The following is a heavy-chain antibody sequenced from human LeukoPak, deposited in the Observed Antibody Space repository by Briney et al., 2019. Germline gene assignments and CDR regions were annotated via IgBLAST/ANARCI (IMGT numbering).Heavy chain of an antibody. Sequence: SETLSLTCTVSGGSITTYYWTWIRQPPGKGLEWIGYIYYTGNTNYNPSLESRVTMSVDTSKKEFSLKISSVTAADTAVYFCASGSVVTALDQWGQGILVTVSS. D-gene: IGHD2-21*02. CDR2: IYYTGNT. V-gene: IGHV4-59*01. J-gene: IGHJ4*02. CDR3: ASGSVVTALDQ. CDR1: GGSITTYY.